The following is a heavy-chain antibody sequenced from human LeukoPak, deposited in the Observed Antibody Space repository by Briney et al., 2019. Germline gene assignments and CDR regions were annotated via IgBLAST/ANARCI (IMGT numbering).Heavy chain of an antibody. CDR3: ARGQGTVTTH. J-gene: IGHJ4*02. D-gene: IGHD4-17*01. V-gene: IGHV4-34*01. Sequence: SETLSLTCAVSGGSFSGYYWTWIRQPPGKGLEWIGEINHSGSANYIPSLKSRVTISLDTSKNQLSLKLSSVTAADTAVYYCARGQGTVTTHWGQGTLVTVSS. CDR2: INHSGSA. CDR1: GGSFSGYY.